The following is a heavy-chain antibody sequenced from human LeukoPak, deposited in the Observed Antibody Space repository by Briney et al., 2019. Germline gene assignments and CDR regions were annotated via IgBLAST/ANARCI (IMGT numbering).Heavy chain of an antibody. Sequence: GASVKVSCKASGYTFTDYYIHWVRQAPGQGLEWMAWINPKSGYTKYAHSFQGRVTTTRDTSINTAYMELSGMRSDDTAVYSCARGRDSGSHTYYFDYWGQGTLVTVSS. V-gene: IGHV1-2*07. D-gene: IGHD1-26*01. CDR3: ARGRDSGSHTYYFDY. J-gene: IGHJ4*02. CDR2: INPKSGYT. CDR1: GYTFTDYY.